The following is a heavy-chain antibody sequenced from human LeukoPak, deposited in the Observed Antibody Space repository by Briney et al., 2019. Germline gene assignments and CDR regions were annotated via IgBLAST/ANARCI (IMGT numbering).Heavy chain of an antibody. V-gene: IGHV4-4*07. Sequence: PSGTLSLTCTVTGGSISSYYWSWIRQPAGKGLEWIGRIYTSGSTNYNPSLKSRVTMSVDTSKNQFSLKLSSVTAADTAVYYCASGYSNGWYFGLFDYWGQGTLVTVSS. CDR3: ASGYSNGWYFGLFDY. D-gene: IGHD6-19*01. CDR2: IYTSGST. CDR1: GGSISSYY. J-gene: IGHJ4*02.